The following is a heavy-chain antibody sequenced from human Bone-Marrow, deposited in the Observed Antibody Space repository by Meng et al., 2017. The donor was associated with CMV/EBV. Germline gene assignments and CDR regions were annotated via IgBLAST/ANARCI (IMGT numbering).Heavy chain of an antibody. J-gene: IGHJ4*02. V-gene: IGHV1-69*10. CDR2: IIPILGIA. D-gene: IGHD2-2*01. CDR3: ARDSRVGVVVPAAIGTRDY. Sequence: SVKVSCKASGGTFSSYAISWVRQAPGQGLEWMGGIIPILGIANYAQKFQGRVTITADKSTSTAYMELSSLRSEDTAVYYCARDSRVGVVVPAAIGTRDYWGQGTLVTVSS. CDR1: GGTFSSYA.